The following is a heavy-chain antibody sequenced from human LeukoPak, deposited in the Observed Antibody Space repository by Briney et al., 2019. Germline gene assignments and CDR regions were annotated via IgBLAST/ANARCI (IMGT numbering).Heavy chain of an antibody. CDR1: GDSISSSNYY. J-gene: IGHJ4*02. Sequence: SETLSLTCIVSGDSISSSNYYWGWIRQPPGKGLEWIGNIYYSGSTYLNPSLKSRVTLSADTSKNQFSLKLSSVTAADTAVYYCARRRVVPAARRGYFDYWGQGTLVTVSS. V-gene: IGHV4-39*01. CDR3: ARRRVVPAARRGYFDY. CDR2: IYYSGST. D-gene: IGHD2-2*01.